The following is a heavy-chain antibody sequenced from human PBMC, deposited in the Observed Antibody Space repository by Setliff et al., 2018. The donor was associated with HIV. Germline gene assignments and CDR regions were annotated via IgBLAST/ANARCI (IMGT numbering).Heavy chain of an antibody. D-gene: IGHD4-17*01. J-gene: IGHJ3*02. CDR3: ARDLYAGRAFDI. V-gene: IGHV4-30-2*01. CDR1: GGSIGSGGYS. Sequence: SETLSLTCAVSGGSIGSGGYSWSWIRQPPGRGLEWVGYIYHVGGTYYNPSLRSRVTMSVDTSKNQFSLKVTSVTAADTAVYYCARDLYAGRAFDIWGQGTMVTVS. CDR2: IYHVGGT.